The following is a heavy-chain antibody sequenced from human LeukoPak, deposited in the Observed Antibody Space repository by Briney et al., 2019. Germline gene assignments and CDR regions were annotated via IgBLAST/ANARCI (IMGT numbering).Heavy chain of an antibody. J-gene: IGHJ4*02. Sequence: GASVKVSCKASGGTFSSYAISWVRQAPGQGLEWMGRIIPILGIANYAQKFQGRVTITADKSTSTAYMELSSLRFEDTAVYYCARDYDILTGYPDWGQGTLVTVSS. V-gene: IGHV1-69*04. CDR3: ARDYDILTGYPD. CDR2: IIPILGIA. CDR1: GGTFSSYA. D-gene: IGHD3-9*01.